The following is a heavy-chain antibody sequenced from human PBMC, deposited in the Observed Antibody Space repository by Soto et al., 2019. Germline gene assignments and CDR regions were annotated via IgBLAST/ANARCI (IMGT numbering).Heavy chain of an antibody. CDR2: MNPNSGNT. D-gene: IGHD2-15*01. J-gene: IGHJ4*02. Sequence: ASVKVSCKASGYTFTSYDINWVRQATGQGLEWMGWMNPNSGNTGYAQKFQGRVTMTRNTSISTAYMELSSLRSEDTAVYYCARHSLYCSGGSCYKYFDYWGQGTLVTAPQ. CDR3: ARHSLYCSGGSCYKYFDY. CDR1: GYTFTSYD. V-gene: IGHV1-8*01.